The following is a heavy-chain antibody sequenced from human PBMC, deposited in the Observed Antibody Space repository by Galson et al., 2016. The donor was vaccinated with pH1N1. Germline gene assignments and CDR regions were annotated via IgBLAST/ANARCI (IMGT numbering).Heavy chain of an antibody. CDR1: GFSFKTYE. J-gene: IGHJ4*02. Sequence: SLRLSCAASGFSFKTYEMHWVRQAPGKGLEWVSYIIGIGSITNYADSVRGRFTISRDNAKNSVFLQMDSLRAEDTAIYYCVREIRDDYNYGNFDYWGQGTLVTVSS. D-gene: IGHD5-24*01. CDR3: VREIRDDYNYGNFDY. CDR2: IIGIGSIT. V-gene: IGHV3-48*03.